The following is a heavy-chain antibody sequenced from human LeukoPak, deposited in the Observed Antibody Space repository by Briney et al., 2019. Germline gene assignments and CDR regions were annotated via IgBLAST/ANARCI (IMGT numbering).Heavy chain of an antibody. CDR1: GHTFTSYD. Sequence: ASVKVSCKASGHTFTSYDINWVRQATGQGLEWMGWMNPNSGNTGYAQKFQGRVTMTRNTSISTAYMELSSLRSEDTAVYYCARGGKVSHYYVYYFDYWGQGTLVTVSS. CDR3: ARGGKVSHYYVYYFDY. J-gene: IGHJ4*02. D-gene: IGHD3-22*01. CDR2: MNPNSGNT. V-gene: IGHV1-8*02.